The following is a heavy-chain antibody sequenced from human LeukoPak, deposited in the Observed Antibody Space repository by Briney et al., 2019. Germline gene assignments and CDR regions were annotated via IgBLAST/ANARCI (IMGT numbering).Heavy chain of an antibody. D-gene: IGHD3-22*01. J-gene: IGHJ4*02. CDR2: ISGSGGST. CDR3: AKDFSVYYHDSRVLDY. Sequence: PGGSLRLSCAASGFTFSSYGMSWVRQAPGKGLEWVSAISGSGGSTYYADSVKGRFTISRDNSKNTLYLQMNSLRAEDTAVYYCAKDFSVYYHDSRVLDYWGQGTLVTVSS. CDR1: GFTFSSYG. V-gene: IGHV3-23*01.